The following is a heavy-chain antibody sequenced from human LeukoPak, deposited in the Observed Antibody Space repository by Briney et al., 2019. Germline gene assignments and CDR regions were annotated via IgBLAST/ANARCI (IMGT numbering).Heavy chain of an antibody. Sequence: SGTLSITCAVSGGSISSSNWWGWVRQPPGKGLEWIGEIYHSGSTNYNPSLKSRVTISVDKSKNQFSLKLSSVTAADTAVYYCARVRYCSGGSCPLFDYWGQGTLVTVSS. D-gene: IGHD2-15*01. CDR2: IYHSGST. CDR1: GGSISSSNW. CDR3: ARVRYCSGGSCPLFDY. J-gene: IGHJ4*02. V-gene: IGHV4-4*02.